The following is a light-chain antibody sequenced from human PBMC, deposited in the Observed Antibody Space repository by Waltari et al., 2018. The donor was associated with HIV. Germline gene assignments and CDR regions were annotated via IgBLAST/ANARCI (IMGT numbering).Light chain of an antibody. CDR3: AACDDSLKGGA. J-gene: IGLJ1*01. V-gene: IGLV1-44*01. CDR1: TSNIGGKT. CDR2: SNN. Sequence: QSVLAPPPSASGTPGQRVTISCSGSTSNIGGKTVSWYQQLPGTAPTLLIYSNNQPPSGVPDRFSGSTSGTSVSLVSRGLQSEDEADYYCAACDDSLKGGAIGTRTKVTVL.